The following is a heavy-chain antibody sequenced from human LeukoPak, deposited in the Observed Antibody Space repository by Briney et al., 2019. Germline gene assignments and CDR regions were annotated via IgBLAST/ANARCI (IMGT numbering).Heavy chain of an antibody. CDR2: VNSDGSST. V-gene: IGHV3-74*01. CDR3: ARDQLGDGDYLFDS. D-gene: IGHD4-17*01. CDR1: GFTFSRYW. J-gene: IGHJ4*02. Sequence: PGGSLRLSCAASGFTFSRYWMHWVRQAPGKGLVWVSRVNSDGSSTTYADSVKGRFTISRDNAKNTLYLQMNSLRAEDTAVYYCARDQLGDGDYLFDSWGQGILVTVSS.